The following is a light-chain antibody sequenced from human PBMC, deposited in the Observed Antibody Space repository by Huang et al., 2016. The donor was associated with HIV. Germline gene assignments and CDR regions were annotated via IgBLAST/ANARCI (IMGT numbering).Light chain of an antibody. CDR3: QQYYSAPLT. CDR2: WAS. Sequence: DIMMTQSPDSLAVSLGERATINCKSSQSVLYSSNNKNHLAWYQQKPGQPPKLLIYWASTRESGVPDRFSGSGSGTDFTLTISSLQAEDVAVYYCQQYYSAPLTFGGGTKVEIK. V-gene: IGKV4-1*01. J-gene: IGKJ4*01. CDR1: QSVLYSSNNKNH.